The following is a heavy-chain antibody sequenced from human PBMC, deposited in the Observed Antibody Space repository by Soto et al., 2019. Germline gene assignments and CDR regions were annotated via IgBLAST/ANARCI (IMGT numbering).Heavy chain of an antibody. D-gene: IGHD2-15*01. CDR2: IIPISGTA. V-gene: IGHV1-69*01. Sequence: QVQLEQSGAEVKKPGSSVKVSCKASGGTFWKYAVSWVRQATGQGLEWMGGIIPISGTATYAQKFQGRLTIFAAESTTPGYRELRSLRSESTAVYYWARADGVEVAETKVHHYSGMDVWGQGTTVTVSS. CDR3: ARADGVEVAETKVHHYSGMDV. J-gene: IGHJ6*02. CDR1: GGTFWKYA.